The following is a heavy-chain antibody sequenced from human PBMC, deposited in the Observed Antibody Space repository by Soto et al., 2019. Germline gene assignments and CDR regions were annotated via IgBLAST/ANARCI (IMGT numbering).Heavy chain of an antibody. CDR2: IYSGGST. Sequence: GGSLRLSCAASGFTVSSNYMSWVRQAPGKGLEWVSVIYSGGSTYYADSVKGRFTISRDNSKNTLYLQMNSLRAEDTAVYYCATASSSTNTKLDYWGQGTLVTVSS. J-gene: IGHJ4*02. CDR3: ATASSSTNTKLDY. CDR1: GFTVSSNY. V-gene: IGHV3-66*01. D-gene: IGHD2-2*01.